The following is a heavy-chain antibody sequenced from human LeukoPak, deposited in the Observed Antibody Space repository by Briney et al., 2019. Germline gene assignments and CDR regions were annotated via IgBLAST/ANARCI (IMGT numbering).Heavy chain of an antibody. J-gene: IGHJ4*02. V-gene: IGHV3-7*01. CDR2: IKQDGSEK. CDR3: TREGILAGVDY. Sequence: PGGSLGLSCAASGFTFTSYWMSWVRQAPGKGLEWVANIKQDGSEKNYVDSVKGRFTISRDNAKNSMSLQMNSLRAEDTAVYYCTREGILAGVDYWGQGTLVTVSS. D-gene: IGHD6-13*01. CDR1: GFTFTSYW.